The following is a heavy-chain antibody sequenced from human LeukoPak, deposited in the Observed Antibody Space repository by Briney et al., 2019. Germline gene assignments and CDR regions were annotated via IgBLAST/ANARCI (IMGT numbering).Heavy chain of an antibody. J-gene: IGHJ4*02. V-gene: IGHV3-23*01. Sequence: GGSLRLSCVGSGFTFRSHAMSWVRQAPEKGLEFVSGIYENGGTTYYADSVKGRFSISRDNSKNTLYLQMNSLRAEDTAVYYCAKARRDDYGDYWGQGTLVTVSS. CDR3: AKARRDDYGDY. CDR1: GFTFRSHA. CDR2: IYENGGTT.